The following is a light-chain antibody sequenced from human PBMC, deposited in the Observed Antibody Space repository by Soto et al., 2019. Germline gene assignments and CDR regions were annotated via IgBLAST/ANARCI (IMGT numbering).Light chain of an antibody. CDR2: WAS. CDR1: QSVLYSSNNKNY. V-gene: IGKV4-1*01. J-gene: IGKJ1*01. Sequence: DIVMTQSPDSLAVSLGERATINCKSSQSVLYSSNNKNYLAWYQQKPGQPPKLLIYWASTRESGVPDRFSSIGSGTDFTLTISSLQAEDVAVSYCQQYFRPWTFGQGTMVEIK. CDR3: QQYFRPWT.